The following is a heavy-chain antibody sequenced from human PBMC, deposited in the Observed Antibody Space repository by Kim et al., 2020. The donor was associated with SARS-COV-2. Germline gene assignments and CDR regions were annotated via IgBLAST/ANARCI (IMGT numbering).Heavy chain of an antibody. Sequence: SVKVSCKASGFTFTSSAVQWVRQARGQRLEWIGWIVVGSGNTNYAQKFQERVTITRDMSTSTAYMELSSLRSEDTAVYYCAAKPQYCSGGSCYSDPGDWGQGTLVTVSS. CDR2: IVVGSGNT. CDR3: AAKPQYCSGGSCYSDPGD. D-gene: IGHD2-15*01. CDR1: GFTFTSSA. V-gene: IGHV1-58*01. J-gene: IGHJ4*02.